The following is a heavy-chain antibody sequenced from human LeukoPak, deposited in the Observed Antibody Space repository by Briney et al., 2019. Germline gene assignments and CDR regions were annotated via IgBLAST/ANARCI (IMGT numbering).Heavy chain of an antibody. J-gene: IGHJ4*02. CDR3: VKGAESYCDSRSDY. D-gene: IGHD3-22*01. CDR2: MSSSGGKT. V-gene: IGHV3-64D*09. Sequence: GGSLRLSCSASGFTFSSYAMHWVRQAPGKGLEYVSAMSSSGGKTYYADSMKGRVIISRDNSKNTLYLQLSSLTPEDTAVYFCVKGAESYCDSRSDYWGQGTLVTVSS. CDR1: GFTFSSYA.